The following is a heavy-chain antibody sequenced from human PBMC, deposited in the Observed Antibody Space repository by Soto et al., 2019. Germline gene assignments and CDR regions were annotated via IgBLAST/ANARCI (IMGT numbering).Heavy chain of an antibody. CDR1: GFTFSSYS. D-gene: IGHD3-22*01. CDR3: AREGYDSSGYPDAFDI. CDR2: ISSSSSYI. Sequence: GGSLRLSCAASGFTFSSYSMKWVRQAPGKGLEWVSSISSSSSYIYYADSVKGRFTISRDNAKNSLYLQMNSLRAEDTAVYYCAREGYDSSGYPDAFDIWGQGTMVTVSS. V-gene: IGHV3-21*01. J-gene: IGHJ3*02.